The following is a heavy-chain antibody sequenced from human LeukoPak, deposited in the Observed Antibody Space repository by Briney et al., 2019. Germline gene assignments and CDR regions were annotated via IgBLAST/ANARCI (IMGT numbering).Heavy chain of an antibody. J-gene: IGHJ4*02. V-gene: IGHV3-23*01. D-gene: IGHD3-22*01. Sequence: PGGSLRLSCAASGFTLSSYAMGWVRQAPGKGLEWVSGISGSGGSTYYADSVKGRFTISRDNSKNTLYLQMNSLRAEDTAVYHCAKDRKNTMIVVGFDYWGQGTLVTVSS. CDR2: ISGSGGST. CDR3: AKDRKNTMIVVGFDY. CDR1: GFTLSSYA.